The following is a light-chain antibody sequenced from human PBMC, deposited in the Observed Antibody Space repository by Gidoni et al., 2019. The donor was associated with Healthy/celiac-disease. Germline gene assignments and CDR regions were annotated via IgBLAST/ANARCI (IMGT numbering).Light chain of an antibody. CDR2: AAS. V-gene: IGKV1-39*01. CDR3: QQSYSTPWT. CDR1: PSISSY. J-gene: IGKJ1*01. Sequence: DIQMTQSPSSLSASVGDRVTITCRASPSISSYLNWYQQKPGKAHKLLIYAASSLKSGVPSRFSGSGSGTDFTLTISSLQPEDFATYYCQQSYSTPWTFGQGTKVEIK.